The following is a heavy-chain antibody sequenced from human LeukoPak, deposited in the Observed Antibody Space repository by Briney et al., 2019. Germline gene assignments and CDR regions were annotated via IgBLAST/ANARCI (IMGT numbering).Heavy chain of an antibody. CDR3: ARGRYSYGFDY. J-gene: IGHJ4*02. CDR2: INHSGST. D-gene: IGHD5-18*01. CDR1: SGSFSGYY. V-gene: IGHV4-34*01. Sequence: SETLSLTCAVYSGSFSGYYWSWIRQPPGKGLEWIGEINHSGSTNYNPSLKSRVTISVDTSKNQFSLKLSSVTAADTAVYYCARGRYSYGFDYWGQGTLVTVSS.